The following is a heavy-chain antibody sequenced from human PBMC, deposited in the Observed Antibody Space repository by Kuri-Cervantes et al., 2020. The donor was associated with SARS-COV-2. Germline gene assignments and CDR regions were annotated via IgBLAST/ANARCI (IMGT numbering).Heavy chain of an antibody. D-gene: IGHD3-9*01. CDR3: ARDTYYDILTGYSPLGFDP. V-gene: IGHV4-4*07. CDR1: GGSISSYY. Sequence: GSLRLSCTVSGGSISSYYWSWIRQPAGKGLEWIGRIYTSGSTNYNPSLKSRVTMSVDTSKNQFSLKLSSVTAADTAVYYCARDTYYDILTGYSPLGFDPWSQGTLVTVSS. J-gene: IGHJ5*02. CDR2: IYTSGST.